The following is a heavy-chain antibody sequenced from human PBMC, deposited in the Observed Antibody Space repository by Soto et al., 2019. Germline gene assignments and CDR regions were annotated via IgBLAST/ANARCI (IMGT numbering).Heavy chain of an antibody. D-gene: IGHD3-16*02. CDR1: GGSISSSSYY. J-gene: IGHJ1*01. CDR3: AREYKDYDYVWGSYRYEYFQH. CDR2: IYYSGST. V-gene: IGHV4-39*07. Sequence: SQTLSLTCTVSGGSISSSSYYWGWIRQPPGKGLEWIGSIYYSGSTYYNPSLKSRVTISVDTSKNQFSLKLSFVTAADAAVYYCAREYKDYDYVWGSYRYEYFQHWGQGTLVTVSS.